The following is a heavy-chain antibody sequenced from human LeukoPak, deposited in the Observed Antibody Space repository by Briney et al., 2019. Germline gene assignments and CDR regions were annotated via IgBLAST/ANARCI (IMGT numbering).Heavy chain of an antibody. CDR3: AKVDTIVGATTDYYYYGMDV. CDR1: GFTFSSYS. V-gene: IGHV3-21*01. CDR2: ISSSSSYI. J-gene: IGHJ6*02. D-gene: IGHD1-26*01. Sequence: GGSLRLSCAASGFTFSSYSMNWVRQAPGKGLEWVSSISSSSSYIYYADSVEGRFTISRDNAKNSLYLQMNSLRAEDTAVYYCAKVDTIVGATTDYYYYGMDVWGQGTTVTVSS.